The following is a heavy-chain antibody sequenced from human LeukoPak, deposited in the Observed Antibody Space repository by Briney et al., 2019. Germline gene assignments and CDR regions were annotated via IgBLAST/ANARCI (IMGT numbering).Heavy chain of an antibody. J-gene: IGHJ4*02. V-gene: IGHV3-23*01. CDR1: GFTFSSCA. D-gene: IGHD6-19*01. CDR2: ISDSGAYT. CDR3: AKFGPYSSGWYSYFDY. Sequence: GGSLRLSCAASGFTFSSCAMSWVRQAPGKGLEWVSAISDSGAYTYYADSVKGRFTISRDNSKNTLYLQMNSLRAEDTAVYYCAKFGPYSSGWYSYFDYWGQGTLVTVSS.